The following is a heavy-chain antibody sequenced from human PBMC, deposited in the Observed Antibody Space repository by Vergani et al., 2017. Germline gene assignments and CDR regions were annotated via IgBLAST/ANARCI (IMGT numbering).Heavy chain of an antibody. V-gene: IGHV1-24*01. Sequence: QVQLVQSGAEVKKPGASVKVSCKVSGYTLTELSMHWVRQAPGKGLEWMGGFDPEDGETIYAQKFQGRVTMTEDTSTDTAYMELSSLRSDDTAVYYCATVYADYYDSSGYYEYFQHWGQGTLVTVSS. J-gene: IGHJ1*01. CDR2: FDPEDGET. D-gene: IGHD3-22*01. CDR1: GYTLTELS. CDR3: ATVYADYYDSSGYYEYFQH.